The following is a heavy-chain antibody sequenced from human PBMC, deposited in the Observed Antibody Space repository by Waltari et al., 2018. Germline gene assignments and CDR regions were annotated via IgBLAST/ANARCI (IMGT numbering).Heavy chain of an antibody. CDR1: GGSISSYY. J-gene: IGHJ6*02. V-gene: IGHV4-59*01. CDR3: ARDLGGYCSSTSCYYGMDV. CDR2: IYYSGST. Sequence: QVQLQESGPGLVKPSETLSLTCTVSGGSISSYYWSWIRQPPGKGLEWIGYIYYSGSTNYNPSLKSRVTISVDTSKNQFSLKLSSVTAADTAVYYCARDLGGYCSSTSCYYGMDVWGQGTTVTVSS. D-gene: IGHD2-2*01.